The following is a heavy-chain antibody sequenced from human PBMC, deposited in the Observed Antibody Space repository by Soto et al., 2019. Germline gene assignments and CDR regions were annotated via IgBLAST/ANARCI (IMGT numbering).Heavy chain of an antibody. V-gene: IGHV1-58*01. D-gene: IGHD2-21*02. CDR2: IVVGSGNT. Sequence: GASVKVSCKASGFTFTSSAVQWVRQARGQRLEWIGWIVVGSGNTNYAQKFQERVTITRDMSTSTAYMELSSLRSEDTAVYYCAAELCGGACYSRPADYWGQGTLVTVSA. CDR3: AAELCGGACYSRPADY. J-gene: IGHJ4*02. CDR1: GFTFTSSA.